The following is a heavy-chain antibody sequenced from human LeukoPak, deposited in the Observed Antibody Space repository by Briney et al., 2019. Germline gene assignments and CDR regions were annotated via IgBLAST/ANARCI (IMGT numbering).Heavy chain of an antibody. J-gene: IGHJ4*02. D-gene: IGHD6-13*01. V-gene: IGHV3-33*01. CDR3: ARDLGIAAAGSLES. Sequence: PGGSLRLSCAASGFAFSSFGMHWVRQAPGKGLEWVGVIWYDGTNKYYADSVKGRFTISRDNSKNTLYLQMNSLRAEDTAVYYCARDLGIAAAGSLESWGQGTLVTVSS. CDR1: GFAFSSFG. CDR2: IWYDGTNK.